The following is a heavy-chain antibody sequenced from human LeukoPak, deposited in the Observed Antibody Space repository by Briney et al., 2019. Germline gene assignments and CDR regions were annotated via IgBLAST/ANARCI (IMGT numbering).Heavy chain of an antibody. D-gene: IGHD3-9*01. J-gene: IGHJ4*02. CDR2: INPNSGGT. CDR1: GYTFTVYY. V-gene: IGHV1-2*06. Sequence: ASVNVSCTASGYTFTVYYMHWVRQAPGQGLEWMGRINPNSGGTNYAQKFQGRVTMTRDTSISTAYMELSRLRSDDTAVYYCATDDILTGYYSYYWGQGTLVTVSS. CDR3: ATDDILTGYYSYY.